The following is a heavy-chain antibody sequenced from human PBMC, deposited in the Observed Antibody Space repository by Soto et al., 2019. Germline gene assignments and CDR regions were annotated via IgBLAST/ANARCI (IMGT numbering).Heavy chain of an antibody. CDR1: GFTFSSYA. J-gene: IGHJ5*02. V-gene: IGHV3-23*01. CDR2: ISGSGGST. CDR3: ANHIAARPNSLGFDP. D-gene: IGHD6-6*01. Sequence: EVQLLESGGGLVQPGGSLRLSCAASGFTFSSYAMSWVRQAPGKGLEWVSAISGSGGSTYYADSVKGRFTISRDNSKNTLYLQMNSLRAEDTAVYYCANHIAARPNSLGFDPWGQGTLVTVSS.